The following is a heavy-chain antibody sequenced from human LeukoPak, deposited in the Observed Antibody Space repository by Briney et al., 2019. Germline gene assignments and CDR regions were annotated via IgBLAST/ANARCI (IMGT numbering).Heavy chain of an antibody. J-gene: IGHJ1*01. V-gene: IGHV3-53*01. D-gene: IGHD4-17*01. CDR3: AKGADYVRAEYFQH. CDR2: IYSGGST. Sequence: GGSLRLSCAASGFTVSRNYMSWVRQAPGKGLEWVSVIYSGGSTFYADSVRGRFTISRDSSKNTLYLQMNSLRAEDTAVYYCAKGADYVRAEYFQHWGQGTLVTVSS. CDR1: GFTVSRNY.